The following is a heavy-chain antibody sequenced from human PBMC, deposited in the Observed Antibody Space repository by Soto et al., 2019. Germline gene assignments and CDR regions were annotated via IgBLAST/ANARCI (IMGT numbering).Heavy chain of an antibody. CDR2: IGTAGDT. CDR1: GFTFSSYD. Sequence: PGGSLRLSCAASGFTFSSYDMHWVRQATGKGLEWVSAIGTAGDTYYPGSVKGRFTISRENAKNSLYLQMNSLRAGDTAVYYCERAGARGAFAIWGQGTMVTVSS. D-gene: IGHD3-10*01. J-gene: IGHJ3*02. V-gene: IGHV3-13*01. CDR3: ERAGARGAFAI.